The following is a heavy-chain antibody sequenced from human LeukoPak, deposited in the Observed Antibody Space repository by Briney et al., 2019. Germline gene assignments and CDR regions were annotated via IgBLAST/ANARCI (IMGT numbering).Heavy chain of an antibody. J-gene: IGHJ3*02. V-gene: IGHV4-59*08. D-gene: IGHD1-26*01. Sequence: SETLSLTCTVSGGSISSYYWSWIRQPPGKGLEWIGYIYYSGSTNYNPSLKSRATISVDTSKNQFSLKLSSVTAADTAVYYCAGGSYSDAFDIWGQGTMVTVSS. CDR2: IYYSGST. CDR1: GGSISSYY. CDR3: AGGSYSDAFDI.